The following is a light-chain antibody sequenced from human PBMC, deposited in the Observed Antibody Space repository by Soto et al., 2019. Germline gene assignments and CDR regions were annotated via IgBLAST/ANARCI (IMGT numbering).Light chain of an antibody. CDR2: KAS. CDR1: QSVSNW. V-gene: IGKV1-5*03. Sequence: DIQMTQSPSSLSASVGDRVIITCRASQSVSNWLAWYQQKPGKAPNLLIDKASSLKSGVPSRFSGSGSGTEFTLTISNLQPDDCATYYCQQYDTYWTFGQGTKVEFK. J-gene: IGKJ1*01. CDR3: QQYDTYWT.